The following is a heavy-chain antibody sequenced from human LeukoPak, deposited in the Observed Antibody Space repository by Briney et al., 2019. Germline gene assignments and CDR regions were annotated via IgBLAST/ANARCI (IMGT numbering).Heavy chain of an antibody. CDR2: LYSGGHT. J-gene: IGHJ5*02. D-gene: IGHD3-22*01. CDR1: GFTVSSSY. V-gene: IGHV3-66*02. Sequence: GGSLRLSCAASGFTVSSSYMSWVRQAPGKGLEWVAVLYSGGHTYYAGSVRGRFTISRDTSKNTLYLQMDSLRSEDTAEYYCARARCDSCGYGSWGQGTLVTASS. CDR3: ARARCDSCGYGS.